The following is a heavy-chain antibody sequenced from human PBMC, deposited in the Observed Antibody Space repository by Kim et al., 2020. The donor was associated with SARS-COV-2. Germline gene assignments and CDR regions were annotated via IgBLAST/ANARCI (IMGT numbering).Heavy chain of an antibody. CDR2: INQEGSEK. CDR1: GFTLSSYW. V-gene: IGHV3-7*01. CDR3: ARGGSDSSWFWVY. D-gene: IGHD6-13*01. J-gene: IGHJ4*02. Sequence: GGSLRLSCAASGFTLSSYWMTWVRQAPGKGLEWVANINQEGSEKYYVDSVKGRFTISRDNAKNSLYLQMNSLRADDTAVYYCARGGSDSSWFWVYWGQGALVTVSS.